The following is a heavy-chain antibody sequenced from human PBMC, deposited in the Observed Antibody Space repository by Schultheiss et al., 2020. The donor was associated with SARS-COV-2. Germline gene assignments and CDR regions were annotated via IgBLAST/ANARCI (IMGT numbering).Heavy chain of an antibody. D-gene: IGHD4-23*01. CDR3: AKVPTLRWLAFDI. CDR2: IWYDGSNK. Sequence: GGSLRLSCAASGFTFSSYGMHWVRQAPGKGLEWVAVIWYDGSNKYYADSVKGRFTISRDNAKNTLYLQMNSLRAEDTAVYYCAKVPTLRWLAFDIWGQGTMVTVSS. CDR1: GFTFSSYG. V-gene: IGHV3-33*03. J-gene: IGHJ3*02.